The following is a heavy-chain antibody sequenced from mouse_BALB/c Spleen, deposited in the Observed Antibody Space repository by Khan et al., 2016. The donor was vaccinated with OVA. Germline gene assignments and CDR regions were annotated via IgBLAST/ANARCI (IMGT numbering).Heavy chain of an antibody. CDR3: TRGGGGTRFAK. Sequence: VQLQESGAELVRPGVSVKISCKGSGYTFTDFTMHWVRQSHAMSLEWIGVISTYYGHPTYNQEFKDKATLTVDKSSSTAYMELARLTSEDSAIYYCTRGGGGTRFAKWGQGTLVTVSA. V-gene: IGHV1S137*01. CDR2: ISTYYGHP. J-gene: IGHJ3*01. CDR1: GYTFTDFT. D-gene: IGHD1-3*01.